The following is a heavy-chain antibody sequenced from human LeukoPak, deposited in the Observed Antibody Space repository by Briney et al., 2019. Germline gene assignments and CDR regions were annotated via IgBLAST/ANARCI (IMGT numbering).Heavy chain of an antibody. J-gene: IGHJ4*02. CDR2: IYYSGST. D-gene: IGHD3-3*01. Sequence: SEXLSLTCTVSGGSISSSSYYWGWVRQPRGTGREWIGSIYYSGSTSYNPSLKSRVTISVATSQNPFSLTLSSVTAADTAVYYCARQRGVEYYDFWSRYYYYFDYWGQGTLVTVSS. V-gene: IGHV4-39*01. CDR1: GGSISSSSYY. CDR3: ARQRGVEYYDFWSRYYYYFDY.